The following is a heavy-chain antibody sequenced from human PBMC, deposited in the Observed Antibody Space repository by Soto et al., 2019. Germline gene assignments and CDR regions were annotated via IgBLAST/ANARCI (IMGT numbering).Heavy chain of an antibody. V-gene: IGHV4-34*01. CDR3: AVDSSGYYSDSWFDP. D-gene: IGHD3-22*01. Sequence: PSETLSLTCAVYGGSFSGYYWSWIRQPPGKGLEWIGEINHSGSTNYNPSLKSRVTISVDTSKNQFSLKLSSVTAADTAVYYCAVDSSGYYSDSWFDPWGQGTRVTVS. CDR1: GGSFSGYY. J-gene: IGHJ5*02. CDR2: INHSGST.